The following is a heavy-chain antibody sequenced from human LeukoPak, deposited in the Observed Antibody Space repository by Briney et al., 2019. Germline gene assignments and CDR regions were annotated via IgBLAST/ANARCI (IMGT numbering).Heavy chain of an antibody. J-gene: IGHJ5*02. CDR2: IIPILGIA. Sequence: TVKVSCKASGGTFSSYAISWVRQAPGQGLEWMGRIIPILGIANYAQKFQGRVTITADKSTSTAYMELSSLRSEDTAVYYCARETPDNNWFDPWGQGTLVTVSS. D-gene: IGHD3-9*01. V-gene: IGHV1-69*04. CDR3: ARETPDNNWFDP. CDR1: GGTFSSYA.